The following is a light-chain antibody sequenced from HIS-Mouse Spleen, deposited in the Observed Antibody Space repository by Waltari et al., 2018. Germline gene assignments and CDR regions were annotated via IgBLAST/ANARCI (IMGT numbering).Light chain of an antibody. CDR2: DVS. CDR1: SRDVGGYNY. J-gene: IGLJ3*02. CDR3: SSYTSSSTWV. V-gene: IGLV2-14*03. Sequence: QSALTQPASVSGSPGQSITISCPGTSRDVGGYNYVPWYQQHPGKAPKLMIYDVSNRPSGVSNRVSGSKSGNTASLTISGLQAEDEADYYCSSYTSSSTWVFGGGTKLTVL.